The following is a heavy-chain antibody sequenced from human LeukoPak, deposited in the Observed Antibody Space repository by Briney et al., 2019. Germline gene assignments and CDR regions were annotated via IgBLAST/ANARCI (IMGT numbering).Heavy chain of an antibody. V-gene: IGHV4-4*09. D-gene: IGHD3-16*01. J-gene: IGHJ6*03. CDR2: IYTSGST. CDR3: ARLPWGFRGSYYYYMDV. CDR1: GGSISSYY. Sequence: SETLSLTCTVSGGSISSYYWSWIRQPPAKGLEWIGYIYTSGSTNYNPSLKSRVTISVDTSKNQFSLKLSSVTAADTAVYYCARLPWGFRGSYYYYMDVWGKGTTVTVSS.